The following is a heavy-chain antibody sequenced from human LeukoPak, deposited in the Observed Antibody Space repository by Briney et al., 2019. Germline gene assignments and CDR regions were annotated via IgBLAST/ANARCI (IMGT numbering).Heavy chain of an antibody. Sequence: GGSLRLSCAASGFTFSSYAMSWVRQAPGKGREWVSAISGSGGSTYYADSVKGRFTISRDNSKNTLYLQMNSLRAEDTAVYYCAKGKWIQLWLSDYWGQGTLVTVSS. CDR2: ISGSGGST. D-gene: IGHD5-18*01. CDR3: AKGKWIQLWLSDY. J-gene: IGHJ4*02. V-gene: IGHV3-23*01. CDR1: GFTFSSYA.